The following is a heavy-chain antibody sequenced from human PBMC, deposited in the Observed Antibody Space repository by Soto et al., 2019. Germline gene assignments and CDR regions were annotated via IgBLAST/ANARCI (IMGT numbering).Heavy chain of an antibody. Sequence: PSETLSLTCTVSGGSISSYYWSWIRQPPGKGLEWIGYIYYSGSTNYNPYLKSRVTISVDTSKNQFSLKLSSVTAADTAVYYCAREIVVVPARGHNWFDPWGQGTLVTVSS. D-gene: IGHD2-2*01. CDR3: AREIVVVPARGHNWFDP. CDR2: IYYSGST. V-gene: IGHV4-59*01. J-gene: IGHJ5*02. CDR1: GGSISSYY.